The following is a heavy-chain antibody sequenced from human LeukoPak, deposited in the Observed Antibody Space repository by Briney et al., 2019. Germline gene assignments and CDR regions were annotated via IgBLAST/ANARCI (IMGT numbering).Heavy chain of an antibody. CDR1: GFTFSSYS. D-gene: IGHD2-2*02. V-gene: IGHV3-21*01. CDR3: ARGVVPAAITENAFDI. CDR2: ISSSSSYI. J-gene: IGHJ3*02. Sequence: GGSLRLSCAASGFTFSSYSMNWVRQAPGKGLEWVSSISSSSSYIYYADSVKGRLTISRDNAKNSLYLQMNSLRAEDTAVYYCARGVVPAAITENAFDIWGQGTMVTVSS.